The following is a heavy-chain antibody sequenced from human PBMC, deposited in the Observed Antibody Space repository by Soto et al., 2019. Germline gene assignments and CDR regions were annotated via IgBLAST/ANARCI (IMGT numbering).Heavy chain of an antibody. J-gene: IGHJ4*02. D-gene: IGHD6-13*01. CDR1: SGSFSSSNW. CDR3: AIAAAGKGGLYYFDY. CDR2: IYHSGST. V-gene: IGHV4-4*02. Sequence: QVQLQESGPGLVKPSGTLSLTCAVSSGSFSSSNWWGWSGQPPGRGLGWIGEIYHSGSTNYNPSLKSRVTISVDKSKNQFSLKLSSVTAADTAVYYCAIAAAGKGGLYYFDYWGQGTLVTVSS.